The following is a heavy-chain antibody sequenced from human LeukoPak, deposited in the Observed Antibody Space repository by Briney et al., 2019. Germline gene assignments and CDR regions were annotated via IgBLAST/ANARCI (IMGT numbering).Heavy chain of an antibody. V-gene: IGHV3-33*08. CDR3: ARDESGWYYYYYGMDV. CDR1: GFTFSSYG. Sequence: TGGSLRLSCAASGFTFSSYGMHWVRQAPGKGLEWVAVIWYDGSNKYYADSVKGRFTISRDNSKNTLYLQMNSLRAEDTAVYYCARDESGWYYYYYGMDVWGQGTTVTVSS. CDR2: IWYDGSNK. J-gene: IGHJ6*02. D-gene: IGHD6-19*01.